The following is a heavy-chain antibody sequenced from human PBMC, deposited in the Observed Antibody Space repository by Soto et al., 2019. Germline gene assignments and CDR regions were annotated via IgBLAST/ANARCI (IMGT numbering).Heavy chain of an antibody. D-gene: IGHD2-15*01. V-gene: IGHV4-59*01. Sequence: SEPLSLTSTVSGGPITVNYWSWIRQPPGKGLEWIGYIYYSGSTTYNPSLKSRVTISAYTSKNQFSLKLNSVTAADTAVYYCARDAGGRYDYWGHGILVT. CDR3: ARDAGGRYDY. CDR2: IYYSGST. J-gene: IGHJ4*01. CDR1: GGPITVNY.